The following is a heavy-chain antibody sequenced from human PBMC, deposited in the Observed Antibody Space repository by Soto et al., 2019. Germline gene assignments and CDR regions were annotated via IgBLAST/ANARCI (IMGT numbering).Heavy chain of an antibody. CDR1: GFTFSSYA. CDR3: AKLVRESGTCYSSSSH. D-gene: IGHD2-21*01. V-gene: IGHV3-23*01. J-gene: IGHJ4*02. Sequence: GVSLSLSCAASGFTFSSYAMGCVRQAPGKGLEWVSVMCGSGGSTYYADSVKGHVTISRDNSKNTLYLQMNSLRAEDTAVYYCAKLVRESGTCYSSSSHWGQGTLVTVSS. CDR2: MCGSGGST.